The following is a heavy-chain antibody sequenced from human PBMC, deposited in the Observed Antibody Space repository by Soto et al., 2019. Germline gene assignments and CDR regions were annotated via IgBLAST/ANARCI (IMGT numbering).Heavy chain of an antibody. V-gene: IGHV3-15*01. D-gene: IGHD6-19*01. Sequence: EVQLVESGGGLVQPGGSLRLSCAASGFTFSNAWMTWVRQAPGKGLEWVGRIKTKTDGGTTDYAAPVKGRFTISRDDSQNKLSLQMNSLKTEDTAVYYCTTDGSADLEQWLVRYFDFWGQGTLVTVSS. J-gene: IGHJ4*02. CDR2: IKTKTDGGTT. CDR3: TTDGSADLEQWLVRYFDF. CDR1: GFTFSNAW.